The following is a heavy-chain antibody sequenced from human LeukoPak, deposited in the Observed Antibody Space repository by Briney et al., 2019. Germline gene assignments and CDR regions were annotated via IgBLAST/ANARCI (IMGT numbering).Heavy chain of an antibody. CDR2: IYHNGNT. V-gene: IGHV4-38-2*01. CDR3: ARVRYNYGDSDY. D-gene: IGHD5-18*01. Sequence: PSETLSLTCAVSGYSISSGYYWGWIRQPPGKGLEWIGTIYHNGNTYYNPSLKSRVTISVDTSKNQFSLKLSSVTAADTAVYYCARVRYNYGDSDYWGQGTLVTVSS. CDR1: GYSISSGYY. J-gene: IGHJ4*02.